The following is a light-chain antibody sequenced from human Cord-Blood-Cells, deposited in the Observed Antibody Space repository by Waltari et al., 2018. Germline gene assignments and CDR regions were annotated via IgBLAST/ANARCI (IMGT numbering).Light chain of an antibody. Sequence: SYELTQPPSVSVSPRQPARITCSGDALPKQYASWYQQKPGQAPVLVIYKDSERPSGIPERFSGSSSGTTVTLTISGVQAEDEADYYCQSADSSGTYVFGTGTKVTVL. V-gene: IGLV3-25*03. CDR2: KDS. CDR3: QSADSSGTYV. J-gene: IGLJ1*01. CDR1: ALPKQY.